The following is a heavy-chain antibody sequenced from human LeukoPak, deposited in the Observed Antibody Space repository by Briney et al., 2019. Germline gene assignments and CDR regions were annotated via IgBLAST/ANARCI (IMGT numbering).Heavy chain of an antibody. V-gene: IGHV4-4*07. CDR2: FYSGGSA. D-gene: IGHD5-12*01. Sequence: SETLSLTCTVSGGAISSYYWSWIRQPAGKGLEWIGRFYSGGSADYNPSLKSRVTMSVDTSKNQFSLKLSSVTAADTAVYYCARVYSGYDLPGSLANYYFDYWGQGTLVTVSS. CDR1: GGAISSYY. CDR3: ARVYSGYDLPGSLANYYFDY. J-gene: IGHJ4*02.